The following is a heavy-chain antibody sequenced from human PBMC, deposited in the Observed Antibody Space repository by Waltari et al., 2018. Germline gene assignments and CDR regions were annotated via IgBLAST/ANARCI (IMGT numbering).Heavy chain of an antibody. Sequence: QVQLQESGPGLVKPSETLSLTCAVSGYSISNGYYWGWIRQPPGKGLEYIGYISVRSGSTYDNPSLKSRVTISKDTSKNQFSLKLSSVTAADTAVYYCARHRGSGWAALDYLGQGVLVTVSS. CDR2: ISVRSGST. J-gene: IGHJ4*02. CDR3: ARHRGSGWAALDY. D-gene: IGHD6-25*01. V-gene: IGHV4-38-2*01. CDR1: GYSISNGYY.